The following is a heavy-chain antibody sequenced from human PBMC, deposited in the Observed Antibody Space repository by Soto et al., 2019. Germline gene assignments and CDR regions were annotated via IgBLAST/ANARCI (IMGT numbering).Heavy chain of an antibody. D-gene: IGHD6-19*01. CDR3: ARASGIAVAGLDY. CDR1: VGSIRSGGYS. J-gene: IGHJ4*02. Sequence: TLSLTCAVSVGSIRSGGYSWSWIRQPPGKGLEWIGYIYHSGSTYYNPSLKSRVTISVDRSKNQFPLKLSSVTAADTAVYYCARASGIAVAGLDYWGQGTLVTVSS. V-gene: IGHV4-30-2*01. CDR2: IYHSGST.